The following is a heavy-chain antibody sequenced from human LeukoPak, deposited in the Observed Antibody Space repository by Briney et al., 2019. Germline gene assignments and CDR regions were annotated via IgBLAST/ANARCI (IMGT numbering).Heavy chain of an antibody. CDR2: ISDDGSNK. J-gene: IGHJ3*02. D-gene: IGHD2-15*01. CDR1: GFTFSSYW. V-gene: IGHV3-30*03. CDR3: ARAWGYCSGGSCYGAFDI. Sequence: PGGSLRLSCAASGFTFSSYWMNWARQAPGKGLEWVAVISDDGSNKYYADSVKGRFTISRDISKNTLYLLLNSLRAEDTAIFYCARAWGYCSGGSCYGAFDIWGQGTMVTVSS.